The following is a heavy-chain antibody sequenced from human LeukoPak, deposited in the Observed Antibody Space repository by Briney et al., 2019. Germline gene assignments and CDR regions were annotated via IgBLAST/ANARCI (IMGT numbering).Heavy chain of an antibody. Sequence: ASVTVSCKASGGTFSSYAISWVRQAPGQGLEWMGRIIPIFGTANYAQKFQGRVTITADKSTSTAYMELSSLRSEDTAVYYCARAVTRGDSSGYYYWGQGTLVTVSS. V-gene: IGHV1-69*06. CDR2: IIPIFGTA. CDR1: GGTFSSYA. D-gene: IGHD3-22*01. J-gene: IGHJ4*02. CDR3: ARAVTRGDSSGYYY.